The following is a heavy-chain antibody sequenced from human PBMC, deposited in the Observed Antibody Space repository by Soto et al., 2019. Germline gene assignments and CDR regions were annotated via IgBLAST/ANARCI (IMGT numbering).Heavy chain of an antibody. V-gene: IGHV3-23*01. D-gene: IGHD5-18*01. Sequence: EVQLLESGGGLVQPGGSLRLSCAASGFTFSSYAMIWVRQAPGKGLEWVSAISGSGGSTYYADSVKGRFTISRDNSKNTLYLHMNSLRAEETAVYYCAKGLLRGGSSYGSSGMGDAFYIWGQGTMVTVSS. CDR2: ISGSGGST. J-gene: IGHJ3*02. CDR1: GFTFSSYA. CDR3: AKGLLRGGSSYGSSGMGDAFYI.